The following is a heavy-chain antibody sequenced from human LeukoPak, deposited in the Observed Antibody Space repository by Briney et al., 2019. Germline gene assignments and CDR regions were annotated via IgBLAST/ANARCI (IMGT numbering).Heavy chain of an antibody. J-gene: IGHJ5*02. D-gene: IGHD2-8*01. Sequence: SETLSLTCAVYGGSFSGYYWSWIRQAPGKGLEWIGEINHSGSTNYNPSLKSRVTISVDTSKNQFSLKLSSVTAADTAVYYCARGGVSDWFDPWGQGTLVTVSS. CDR1: GGSFSGYY. V-gene: IGHV4-34*01. CDR3: ARGGVSDWFDP. CDR2: INHSGST.